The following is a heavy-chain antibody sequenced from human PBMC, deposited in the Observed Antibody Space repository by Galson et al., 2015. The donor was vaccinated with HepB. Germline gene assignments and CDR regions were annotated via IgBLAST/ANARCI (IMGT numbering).Heavy chain of an antibody. V-gene: IGHV3-11*01. CDR1: GFTFTDSY. J-gene: IGHJ5*02. CDR3: ARNRGGYCNSTRCSGIWFDP. D-gene: IGHD2-2*01. Sequence: SLRLSCAASGFTFTDSYMTWFRQAPGKGLEWISYISSSGHIIYYADSVRGRFIVSRDNTKNSLYLQMNSLTVEDTAVYYCARNRGGYCNSTRCSGIWFDPWGQGTLVTVSS. CDR2: ISSSGHII.